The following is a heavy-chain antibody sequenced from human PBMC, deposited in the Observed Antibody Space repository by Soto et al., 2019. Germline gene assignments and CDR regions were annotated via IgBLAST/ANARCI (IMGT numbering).Heavy chain of an antibody. CDR1: GFTFSRYS. CDR3: ARESEDLTSNFDY. Sequence: EVQLVESGGGLVRPGGSLRLSCAASGFTFSRYSMNWVRQAPGKGLEWVSSISSTTNYIYYADPMKGRFTVSRDNAKNSVYLDMNSLSAEDTAVYYCARESEDLTSNFDYWGQGTLVTVSS. CDR2: ISSTTNYI. V-gene: IGHV3-21*01. J-gene: IGHJ4*02.